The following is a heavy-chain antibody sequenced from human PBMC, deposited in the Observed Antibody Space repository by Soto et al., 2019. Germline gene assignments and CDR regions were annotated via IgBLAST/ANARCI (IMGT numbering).Heavy chain of an antibody. V-gene: IGHV1-18*04. Sequence: ASVKVSCKASGYTFTSYGISWVRQAPGQGLEWMGWISAYNGKTNYAQKLQGRVTMTTDTSTSTAYMEMRSLRSDDTAVYYCASSSGWYFLYYYGMDVWGQGTTVTVSS. J-gene: IGHJ6*02. D-gene: IGHD6-19*01. CDR2: ISAYNGKT. CDR3: ASSSGWYFLYYYGMDV. CDR1: GYTFTSYG.